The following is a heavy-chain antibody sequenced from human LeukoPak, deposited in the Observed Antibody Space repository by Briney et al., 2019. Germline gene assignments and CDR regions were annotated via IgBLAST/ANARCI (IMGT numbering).Heavy chain of an antibody. CDR2: ISSTSSYI. J-gene: IGHJ4*02. D-gene: IGHD2-2*01. Sequence: GGSLTLSCAASGFTFSSYSMNWVRQAPGKGLEWVSSISSTSSYIYYADSVKGRFTISRDNAKNSLYLQMNGLRAEDTAVYYCAGPSSTVYWGRGTLVTVSS. CDR1: GFTFSSYS. V-gene: IGHV3-21*01. CDR3: AGPSSTVY.